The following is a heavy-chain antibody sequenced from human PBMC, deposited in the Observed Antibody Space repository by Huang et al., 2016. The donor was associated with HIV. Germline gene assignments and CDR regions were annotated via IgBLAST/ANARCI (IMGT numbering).Heavy chain of an antibody. CDR1: AYTLTALS. D-gene: IGHD3-9*01. CDR3: ATGFDVFFDF. J-gene: IGHJ4*02. Sequence: QVQLVQSRAEVKKPGASVKVSCKVSAYTLTALSIHWGRQPPGKGLEGLGGFDPEIVETIYAQKFQGRVTMTEDTSTETAFMELSGLRPEDTAVYYCATGFDVFFDFWGQGTLVTVSS. CDR2: FDPEIVET. V-gene: IGHV1-24*01.